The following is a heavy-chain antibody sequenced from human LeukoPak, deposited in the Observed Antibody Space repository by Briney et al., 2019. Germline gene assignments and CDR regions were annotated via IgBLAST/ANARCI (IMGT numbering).Heavy chain of an antibody. CDR1: GGSISSYY. J-gene: IGHJ4*02. Sequence: SETLSLTCTVSGGSISSYYWNWLRQPPGKGLEWIGYIYYSGSTTYNPSLKSRVTISIDTSKNQFSLKLSSVTAADTAVYYCARGEEQWLTLDYWGQGTLVTVSS. CDR2: IYYSGST. V-gene: IGHV4-59*01. CDR3: ARGEEQWLTLDY. D-gene: IGHD6-19*01.